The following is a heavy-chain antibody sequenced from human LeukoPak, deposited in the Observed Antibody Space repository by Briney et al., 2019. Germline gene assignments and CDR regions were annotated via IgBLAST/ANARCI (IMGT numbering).Heavy chain of an antibody. Sequence: GGSLRLSCAAYGFTFSSYSMNWVRQAPGKGLEWVSFISTSSTYIYYADSVKGRFTISRDNAKNSLFLQMNSLRAEDTAVYYCARFALKTPPTDWGQGTLVTVSS. CDR1: GFTFSSYS. CDR2: ISTSSTYI. V-gene: IGHV3-21*01. CDR3: ARFALKTPPTD. J-gene: IGHJ4*02.